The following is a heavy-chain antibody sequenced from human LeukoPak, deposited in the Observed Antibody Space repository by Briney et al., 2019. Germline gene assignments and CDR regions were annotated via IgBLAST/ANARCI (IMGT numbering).Heavy chain of an antibody. V-gene: IGHV4-30-2*01. CDR1: GGSISSGGYP. Sequence: SETLSLTCAVSGGSISSGGYPWSWIRQPPGKGLEWIGYIYHSGSTYYNPSLKSRVTISVDRSKNQFSLRLSSVTAADTAVYYCARTKRGITIFGVVYNWFDPWGQGTLVTVSS. CDR3: ARTKRGITIFGVVYNWFDP. CDR2: IYHSGST. D-gene: IGHD3-3*01. J-gene: IGHJ5*02.